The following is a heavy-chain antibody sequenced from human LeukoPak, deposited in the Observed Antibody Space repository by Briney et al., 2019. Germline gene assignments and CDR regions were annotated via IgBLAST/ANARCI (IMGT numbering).Heavy chain of an antibody. CDR3: AKEEVEGVIVK. CDR2: ISGSGGST. CDR1: GFTFSSYA. V-gene: IGHV3-23*01. J-gene: IGHJ4*02. Sequence: RGSLRLSCAASGFTFSSYAMSWVRQAPGRGLEWVSAISGSGGSTYYAASVKGRFTISRDNSKNTLSLQMNSLRAEDTAVYYCAKEEVEGVIVKWGQGTLVTVSS. D-gene: IGHD3-16*02.